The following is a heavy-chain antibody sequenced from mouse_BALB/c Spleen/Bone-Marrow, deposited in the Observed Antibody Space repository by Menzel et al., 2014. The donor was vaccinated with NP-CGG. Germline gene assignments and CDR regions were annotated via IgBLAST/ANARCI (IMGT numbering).Heavy chain of an antibody. D-gene: IGHD1-1*01. CDR2: ISSGGGST. V-gene: IGHV5-12-1*01. Sequence: EVKLVESGEGLVKPGGSLKLSCAASGFAFSSYDMSWVRQTPEKRLEWVAYISSGGGSTYYPDTVKGRFTISRDNAKNTLYLQMSSLKSEDTAMYYCAREVLRDYFDYWGQGTTLTVSS. J-gene: IGHJ2*01. CDR3: AREVLRDYFDY. CDR1: GFAFSSYD.